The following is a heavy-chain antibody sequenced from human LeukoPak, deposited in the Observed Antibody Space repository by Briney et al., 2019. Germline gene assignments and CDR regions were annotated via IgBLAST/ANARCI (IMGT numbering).Heavy chain of an antibody. D-gene: IGHD3-22*01. CDR2: FIYIYGSA. CDR3: ASSAHYYDSNGPAYY. CDR1: GGTFSSYA. Sequence: SVKVSYKTSGGTFSSYAINWVRQAPGQGVEWMGWFIYIYGSAVYEEKFQGRVSLTTDESSSTVYMELSSLRSKDTAVYYCASSAHYYDSNGPAYYWGQGTRVTVSS. J-gene: IGHJ4*02. V-gene: IGHV1-69*05.